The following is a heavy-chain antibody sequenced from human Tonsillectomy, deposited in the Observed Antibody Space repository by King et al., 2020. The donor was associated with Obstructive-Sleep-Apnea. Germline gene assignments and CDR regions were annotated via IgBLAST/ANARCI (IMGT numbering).Heavy chain of an antibody. D-gene: IGHD3-10*01. CDR3: ARVPMVRGVNDWFDT. V-gene: IGHV3-11*01. Sequence: HVQLVESGGGLVKPGGSLRLSCAASGFTFSDYYMTWIRQAPGKGLEWVSYISSSGRTIYYADSVKGRFTISRDNARNSLYLQMKSLRAGDTAVYYCARVPMVRGVNDWFDTWGQGTLVTVSS. CDR2: ISSSGRTI. J-gene: IGHJ5*02. CDR1: GFTFSDYY.